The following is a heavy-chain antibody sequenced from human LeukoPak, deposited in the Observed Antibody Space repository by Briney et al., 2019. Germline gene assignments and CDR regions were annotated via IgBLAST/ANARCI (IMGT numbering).Heavy chain of an antibody. CDR1: KFTFSNYW. V-gene: IGHV3-7*04. J-gene: IGHJ4*02. CDR3: ATDRDGYRKNWYRFHY. CDR2: IKHDGTET. D-gene: IGHD5-24*01. Sequence: QTGGSLRLSCAASKFTFSNYWMIWVRQAPGKGLEWVANIKHDGTETNYVDSVKGRFTISRDNAKKSLYLQMSSLRAEDSAVYYCATDRDGYRKNWYRFHYWGQGTLVTVSS.